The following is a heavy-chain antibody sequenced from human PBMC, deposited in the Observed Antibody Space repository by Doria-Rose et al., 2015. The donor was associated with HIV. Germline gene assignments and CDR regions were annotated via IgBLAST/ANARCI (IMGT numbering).Heavy chain of an antibody. D-gene: IGHD6-13*01. CDR2: IFSDDER. CDR1: GVSLSSPGMG. J-gene: IGHJ4*02. CDR3: ARIKSSRWYHKYYFDF. V-gene: IGHV2-26*01. Sequence: QVTLKESGPVLVKPTETLTLTCTVSGVSLSSPGMGVSWIRQPPGKDLEWLANIFSDDERSYKTSLKSRLTISRGTSKSQVVLTMTDMDPVDTATYYCARIKSSRWYHKYYFDFWGQGTLVTVSA.